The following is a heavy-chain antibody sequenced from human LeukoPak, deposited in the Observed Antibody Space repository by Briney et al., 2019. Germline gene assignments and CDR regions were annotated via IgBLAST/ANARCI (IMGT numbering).Heavy chain of an antibody. Sequence: GGSLRLSFGVSGFIFNNYGLHWGRPAPGKGLELVAYFRADETDKYYAGSVKGRFTISRDNSKNTLYLQMNSLRAEDTAVYFCVRLRRNNDRSGYYYYYDYWGQGTLVTVSS. D-gene: IGHD3-22*01. V-gene: IGHV3-30*02. CDR1: GFIFNNYG. J-gene: IGHJ4*02. CDR3: VRLRRNNDRSGYYYYYDY. CDR2: FRADETDK.